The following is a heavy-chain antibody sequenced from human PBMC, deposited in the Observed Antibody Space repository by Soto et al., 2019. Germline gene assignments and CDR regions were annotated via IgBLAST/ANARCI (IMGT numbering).Heavy chain of an antibody. V-gene: IGHV3-48*01. D-gene: IGHD5-12*01. Sequence: EVQLVESGGGLVQSGVSLRLSCAASGFTFSTYSMNWVRQAPGKGLEWISDITKSSRTIYYADSVKGRFTISRDNAKNSLYLQMNSLRAEDTAVYYCTRDHGYGYGMDVWGQGTTVTVSS. J-gene: IGHJ6*02. CDR2: ITKSSRTI. CDR1: GFTFSTYS. CDR3: TRDHGYGYGMDV.